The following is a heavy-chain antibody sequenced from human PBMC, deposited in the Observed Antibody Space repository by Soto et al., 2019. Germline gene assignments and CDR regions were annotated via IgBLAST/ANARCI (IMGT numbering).Heavy chain of an antibody. CDR1: GGSISSYY. V-gene: IGHV4-59*01. Sequence: SETLSLTCTVSGGSISSYYWSWIRQSPGKGLEWIGYIHYSGSTMSIPSLKSRVTISVDTSRNQVSLKLSSVTAADSAVYFCARARYQLLHPYYYGMDAWGQGTTVTVSS. D-gene: IGHD2-2*01. J-gene: IGHJ6*02. CDR3: ARARYQLLHPYYYGMDA. CDR2: IHYSGST.